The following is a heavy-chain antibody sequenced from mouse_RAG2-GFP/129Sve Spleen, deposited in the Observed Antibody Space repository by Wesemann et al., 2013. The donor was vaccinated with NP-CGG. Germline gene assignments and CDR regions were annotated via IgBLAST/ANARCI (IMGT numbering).Heavy chain of an antibody. V-gene: IGHV3-2*02. J-gene: IGHJ4*01. CDR2: ISYSGST. CDR1: GYSITSDYA. Sequence: DVQLQESGPGLVKPSQSLSLTCTVTGYSITSDYAWNWIRQFPGNKLEWMGYISYSGSTSYNPSLKSRISITRDTSKNQYYLQLNSVTTEDTATYYCARYSLYYAMDYWGGSRGTSVTVSS. CDR3: ARYSLYYAMDY. D-gene: IGHD6-2*01.